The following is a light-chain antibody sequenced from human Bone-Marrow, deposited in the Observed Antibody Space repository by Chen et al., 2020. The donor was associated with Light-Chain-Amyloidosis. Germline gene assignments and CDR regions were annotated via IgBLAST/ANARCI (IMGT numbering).Light chain of an antibody. CDR3: QQYGTSPLT. J-gene: IGKJ4*01. Sequence: EIVFTQSPGTLSLSPGDRATLSCRASQSLTSPFLAWYQQKPGQAPRLLISGASTRATGIPDRFTGSGSGTDFTLTINRLEPEDFAMYYCQQYGTSPLTFGGGTKVEIK. V-gene: IGKV3-20*01. CDR2: GAS. CDR1: QSLTSPF.